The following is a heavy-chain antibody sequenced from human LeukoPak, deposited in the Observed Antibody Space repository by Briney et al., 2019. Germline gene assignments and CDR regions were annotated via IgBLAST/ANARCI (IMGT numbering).Heavy chain of an antibody. J-gene: IGHJ4*02. V-gene: IGHV3-21*01. CDR3: ARDRRITMIVVGRFDY. CDR2: ISSSSSYI. D-gene: IGHD3-22*01. CDR1: GFTFSSYS. Sequence: GGSLRHSCAASGFTFSSYSMNWVRQAPGKGLEWVSSISSSSSYIYYADSVKGRFTISRDNAKNSLYLQMNSLRAEDTAVYYCARDRRITMIVVGRFDYWGQGTLVTVSS.